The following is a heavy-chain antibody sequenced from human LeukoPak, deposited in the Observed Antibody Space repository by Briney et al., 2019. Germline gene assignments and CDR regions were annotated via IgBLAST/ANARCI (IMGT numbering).Heavy chain of an antibody. CDR2: IYYSGST. CDR1: GASISSYY. V-gene: IGHV4-59*08. CDR3: ARFEVSGWYLFDY. D-gene: IGHD6-19*01. Sequence: PSETLSLTCTVSGASISSYYWSWIRQPPGKGLEWIGYIYYSGSTNYNPSLKSRVTISVDTSKNQFSLKLSPVTAADTAMYYCARFEVSGWYLFDYWGRGTLVIVSS. J-gene: IGHJ4*02.